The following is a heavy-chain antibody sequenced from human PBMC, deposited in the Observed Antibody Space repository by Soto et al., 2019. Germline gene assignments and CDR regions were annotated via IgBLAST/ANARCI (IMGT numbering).Heavy chain of an antibody. V-gene: IGHV4-59*01. CDR2: IYYSGST. D-gene: IGHD1-1*01. CDR1: GGSLRSYY. Sequence: LPLTCTVTGGSLRSYYRSWIRQPPGKGLEWNGYIYYSGSTNYNPSLKSRVTISVDTSKNQFYLKLNSVTAADTAVYYSAAVPNHDSADWGRGTL. CDR3: AAVPNHDSAD. J-gene: IGHJ1*01.